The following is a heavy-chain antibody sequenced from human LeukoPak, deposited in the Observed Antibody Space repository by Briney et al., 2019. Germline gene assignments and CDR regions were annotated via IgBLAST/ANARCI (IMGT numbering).Heavy chain of an antibody. V-gene: IGHV4-4*07. CDR1: GGSISTYY. CDR2: MYPSGST. D-gene: IGHD3-10*01. CDR3: AGSAYYYYMDV. Sequence: SETLSLTCTVSGGSISTYYWSWIRQPAGKGLEWIGRMYPSGSTTYKPSLRSRVTMSVDTSKKQFSLRLSSVTAADTAEYYCAGSAYYYYMDVWGKGTTATVSS. J-gene: IGHJ6*03.